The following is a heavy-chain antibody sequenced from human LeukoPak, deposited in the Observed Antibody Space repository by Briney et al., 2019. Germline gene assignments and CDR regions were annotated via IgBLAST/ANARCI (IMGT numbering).Heavy chain of an antibody. CDR3: ARTYTEHYFDY. Sequence: GASVKVSCKASGYTFTGYYMHWVRQAPGQGLEWMGWISAYNGNTNYAQKLQGRVTMTTDTSTSTAYMELRSLRSDDTAVYYCARTYTEHYFDYWGQGTLVTVSS. J-gene: IGHJ4*02. V-gene: IGHV1-18*04. CDR2: ISAYNGNT. CDR1: GYTFTGYY. D-gene: IGHD3-16*01.